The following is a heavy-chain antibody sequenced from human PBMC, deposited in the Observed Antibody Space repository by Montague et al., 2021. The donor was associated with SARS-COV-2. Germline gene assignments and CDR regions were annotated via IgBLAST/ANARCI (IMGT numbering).Heavy chain of an antibody. Sequence: SETLSLTCAVHGGSFSTYSWNWIRQPPGKGLGWIGEIHHGGSTNYNPSLKSRVTISVDTSKNQFSLKLTSVAAADTAVYYCARLGDGVVPSPILGVGPYYSYYYMDVWGKGTTVTVSS. CDR2: IHHGGST. CDR1: GGSFSTYS. V-gene: IGHV4-34*01. CDR3: ARLGDGVVPSPILGVGPYYSYYYMDV. J-gene: IGHJ6*03. D-gene: IGHD3-10*01.